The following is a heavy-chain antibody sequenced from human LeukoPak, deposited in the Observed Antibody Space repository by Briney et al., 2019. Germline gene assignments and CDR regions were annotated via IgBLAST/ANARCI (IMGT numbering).Heavy chain of an antibody. V-gene: IGHV4-31*03. J-gene: IGHJ4*02. CDR3: ARGKVAGTRFDY. Sequence: KTSEALSLTCTVSGGSVSSGGYYWSWIRHRPGEGLEWIGYIYYSGSTFYNPSLKSRLTISLDTSKNQFSLNLSSVTVADTAVYYCARGKVAGTRFDYWGQGTLVTVSS. CDR1: GGSVSSGGYY. CDR2: IYYSGST. D-gene: IGHD6-19*01.